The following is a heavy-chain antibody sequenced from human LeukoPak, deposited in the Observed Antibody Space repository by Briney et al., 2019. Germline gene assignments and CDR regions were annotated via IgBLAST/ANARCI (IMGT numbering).Heavy chain of an antibody. Sequence: DSVKVSCKASRYTFSSYGISWVRQAPGQGLEWMGWISVYNGNTNNIQKLQGRVTMTRDTSTNTAYMELRSLRSDDTAVYYCARDAYTSGADYWGQGTLVTVSS. D-gene: IGHD3-16*01. CDR3: ARDAYTSGADY. J-gene: IGHJ4*02. CDR2: ISVYNGNT. V-gene: IGHV1-18*01. CDR1: RYTFSSYG.